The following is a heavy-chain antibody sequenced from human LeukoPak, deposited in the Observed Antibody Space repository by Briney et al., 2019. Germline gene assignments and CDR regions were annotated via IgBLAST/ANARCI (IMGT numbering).Heavy chain of an antibody. CDR2: IIPIFGTA. Sequence: GASVKVSCKASGGTFSSYAISWVRQAPGQGLEWMGGIIPIFGTANYAQKFQGRVTITADESTSTAYMELSSLRSEDTAVYYCTTVRGSSYQYFQRWGQGTLVTVSS. CDR1: GGTFSSYA. CDR3: TTVRGSSYQYFQR. J-gene: IGHJ1*01. D-gene: IGHD6-13*01. V-gene: IGHV1-69*01.